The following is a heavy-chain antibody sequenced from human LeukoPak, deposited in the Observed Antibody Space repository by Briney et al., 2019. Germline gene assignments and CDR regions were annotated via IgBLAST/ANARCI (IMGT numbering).Heavy chain of an antibody. V-gene: IGHV3-23*01. CDR1: GLAFSGYG. Sequence: AGSLTLSCAASGLAFSGYGMSWVRPAPGKGLEWGSTIICGGGNTAYTDSVKGRFIISRDNYKNTLYLQMNSVRADDTAVYYCAKVGGGFYPILYFDFWGQGTLVTVSS. J-gene: IGHJ4*02. D-gene: IGHD3-16*01. CDR3: AKVGGGFYPILYFDF. CDR2: IICGGGNT.